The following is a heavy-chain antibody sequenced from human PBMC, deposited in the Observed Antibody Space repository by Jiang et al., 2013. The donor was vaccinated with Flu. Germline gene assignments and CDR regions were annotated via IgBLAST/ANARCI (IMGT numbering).Heavy chain of an antibody. CDR3: AKSGGTCGGDCYSAY. CDR1: GFSFSSYG. J-gene: IGHJ4*02. CDR2: ISYDGKE. Sequence: QLLESGGGVVQPGRSLRLSCAASGFSFSSYGIHWVRQAPGKGLEWVADISYDGKEYYAASVKGRFTISRDNSKNTLYLQMNSLRAEDTAVYYCAKSGGTCGGDCYSAYWGQGTLVTVSS. D-gene: IGHD2-21*02. V-gene: IGHV3-30*18.